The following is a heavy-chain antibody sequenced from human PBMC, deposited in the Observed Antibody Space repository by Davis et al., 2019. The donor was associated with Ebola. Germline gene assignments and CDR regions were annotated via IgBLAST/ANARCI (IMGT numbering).Heavy chain of an antibody. CDR1: GFTFSSYG. D-gene: IGHD3-10*01. CDR3: ARDRLLWFGEPRGYGMDV. Sequence: GGSLRLSCAASGFTFSSYGMHWVRQAPGKGLEWAAVIWYDGSNKYYADSVKGRFTISRDNSKNTLYLQMNSLRAEDTAVYYCARDRLLWFGEPRGYGMDVWGQGTTVTVSS. V-gene: IGHV3-33*01. CDR2: IWYDGSNK. J-gene: IGHJ6*02.